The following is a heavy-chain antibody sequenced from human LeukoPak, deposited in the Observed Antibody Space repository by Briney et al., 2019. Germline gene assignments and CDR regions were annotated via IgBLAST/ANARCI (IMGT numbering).Heavy chain of an antibody. CDR2: INHSGST. D-gene: IGHD2-2*01. CDR3: ARPTYCSSTTCSDALDI. V-gene: IGHV4-34*01. Sequence: SETLSLTCAVYGGSFSGYYWSCIRQPPGKGLEWVGEINHSGSTNYNPSLKSRVTISVDTSKNQFSLKLSSVTAADTAVYYCARPTYCSSTTCSDALDIWGQGTMVTVSS. CDR1: GGSFSGYY. J-gene: IGHJ3*02.